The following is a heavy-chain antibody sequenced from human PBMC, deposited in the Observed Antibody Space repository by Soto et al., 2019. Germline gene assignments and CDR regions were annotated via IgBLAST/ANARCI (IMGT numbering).Heavy chain of an antibody. CDR3: ARAFYGVDL. CDR1: GGSITSGGYS. J-gene: IGHJ6*02. Sequence: SETLSLTCTISGGSITSGGYSWSWIRQSPGQGLEWIGYIYQSGSAFYNPSLKTRATILVDRSKNQFSLNLTSVTAADAAVYYCARAFYGVDLWGQGTTVTVSS. CDR2: IYQSGSA. V-gene: IGHV4-30-2*06.